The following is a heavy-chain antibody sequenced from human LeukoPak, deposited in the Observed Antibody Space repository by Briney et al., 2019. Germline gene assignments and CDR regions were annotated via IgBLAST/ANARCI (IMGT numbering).Heavy chain of an antibody. Sequence: ASVKVSCKASGYTFTSYYIHWVRQAPGQGLEWMGIINPSGGSTNYAQDFQGRVTMTRDTSTSTVYMELSSLGSEDTAVYYCARRELAGSTAYFDYWGQGTLVTVSS. J-gene: IGHJ4*02. V-gene: IGHV1-46*01. CDR1: GYTFTSYY. CDR3: ARRELAGSTAYFDY. D-gene: IGHD1-26*01. CDR2: INPSGGST.